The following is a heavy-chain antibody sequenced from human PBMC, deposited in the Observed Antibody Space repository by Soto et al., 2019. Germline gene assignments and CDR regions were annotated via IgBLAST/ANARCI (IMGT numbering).Heavy chain of an antibody. J-gene: IGHJ4*02. CDR1: GFTFSSYA. V-gene: IGHV3-23*01. Sequence: GGSLRLSCAASGFTFSSYAMSWVRQAPGRGLEWVSGLSGSGGSTYYADSVKGRFTISRDNSKNTLYLQMNSLRVEDTAVYYCATLTVVAGRGNGYWGQGTLVTVSS. CDR2: LSGSGGST. CDR3: ATLTVVAGRGNGY. D-gene: IGHD6-19*01.